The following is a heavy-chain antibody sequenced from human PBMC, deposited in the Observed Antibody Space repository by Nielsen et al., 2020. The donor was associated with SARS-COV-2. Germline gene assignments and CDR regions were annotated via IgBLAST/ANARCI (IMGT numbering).Heavy chain of an antibody. CDR2: IIPFFGTA. D-gene: IGHD5-24*01. Sequence: SVQVSCKASGGTFSSYSISWVRQAPGQGLEWMGGIIPFFGTANYAQKFQGRVTITADESTSTAYLELSSLRSEDTAVYYCARRRDGYNSLDYWGQGTLVTVSS. V-gene: IGHV1-69*13. J-gene: IGHJ4*02. CDR3: ARRRDGYNSLDY. CDR1: GGTFSSYS.